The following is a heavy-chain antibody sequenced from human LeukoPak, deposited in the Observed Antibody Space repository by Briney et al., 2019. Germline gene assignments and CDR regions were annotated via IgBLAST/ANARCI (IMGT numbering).Heavy chain of an antibody. Sequence: GGSLRLSCAASGFTFSNAWMSWVRQAPGKGLEWVGRIYSKTDGGTTEYAAPVKGRFSISRDDSKNTLDLQMHSLKTDDTALYYCATGSNRYDSSDFEDWGQGTLVTVSS. CDR1: GFTFSNAW. V-gene: IGHV3-15*01. D-gene: IGHD3-22*01. CDR2: IYSKTDGGTT. J-gene: IGHJ4*02. CDR3: ATGSNRYDSSDFED.